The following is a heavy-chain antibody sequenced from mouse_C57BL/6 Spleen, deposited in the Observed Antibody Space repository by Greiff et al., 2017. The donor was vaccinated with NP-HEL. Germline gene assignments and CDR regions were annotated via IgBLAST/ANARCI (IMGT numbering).Heavy chain of an antibody. CDR2: IYPGSGNT. J-gene: IGHJ3*01. D-gene: IGHD2-4*01. CDR3: ANDYDVRAWFAY. CDR1: GYTFTDYY. Sequence: LQESGAELVRPGASVKLSCKASGYTFTDYYINWVKQRPGQGLEWIARIYPGSGNTYYNEKFKGKATLTAEKSSSTAYMQLSSLTSEDSAVYFCANDYDVRAWFAYWGQGTLVTVSA. V-gene: IGHV1-76*01.